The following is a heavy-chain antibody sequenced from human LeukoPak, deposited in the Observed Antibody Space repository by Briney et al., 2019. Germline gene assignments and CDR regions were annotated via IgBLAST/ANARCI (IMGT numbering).Heavy chain of an antibody. CDR3: ARGYYYGSGSYHYGMDV. V-gene: IGHV1-69*04. J-gene: IGHJ6*02. CDR2: IIPILGIA. CDR1: GGTFSSYA. D-gene: IGHD3-10*01. Sequence: SVKVSCKASGGTFSSYAISWVRQAPGQGLEWMGRIIPILGIANYAQKFQGRVMITADKSTSTAYMELSSLRSEDTAVYYCARGYYYGSGSYHYGMDVWGQGTTVTVSS.